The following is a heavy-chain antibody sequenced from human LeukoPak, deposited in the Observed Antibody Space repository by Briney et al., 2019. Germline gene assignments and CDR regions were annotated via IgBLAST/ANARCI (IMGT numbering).Heavy chain of an antibody. J-gene: IGHJ6*03. CDR1: GYSISSSNW. Sequence: PSETLSLTCAVSGYSISSSNWWGWIRQPAGKGLEWIGRIYTSGSTNYNPSLKSRVTMSVDTSKNQFSLKLSSVTAADTAVYYCARGSDRDYYYYMDVWGKGTTVTISS. CDR2: IYTSGST. V-gene: IGHV4-28*03. CDR3: ARGSDRDYYYYMDV. D-gene: IGHD3-10*01.